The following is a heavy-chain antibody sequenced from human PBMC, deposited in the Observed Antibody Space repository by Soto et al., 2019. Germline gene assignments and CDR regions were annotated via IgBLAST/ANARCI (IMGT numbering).Heavy chain of an antibody. D-gene: IGHD1-20*01. Sequence: GASVKVSCKASGFTFTSSAVQWVRQARGQRLEWIGWIVVGSGNTNYAQKFQERVTITRDMSTSTAYMELSSLRSEDTAVYYCAALVPHITGTRYGVDYWGQGTLVTVSS. CDR3: AALVPHITGTRYGVDY. CDR1: GFTFTSSA. J-gene: IGHJ4*02. CDR2: IVVGSGNT. V-gene: IGHV1-58*01.